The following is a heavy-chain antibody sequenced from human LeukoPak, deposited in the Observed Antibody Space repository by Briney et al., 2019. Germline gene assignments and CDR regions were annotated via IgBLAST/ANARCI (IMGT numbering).Heavy chain of an antibody. D-gene: IGHD1-26*01. J-gene: IGHJ4*02. CDR3: ARRLGGATDH. CDR1: GGSFSGYY. Sequence: SETLSLTCAVYGGSFSGYYWSWIRQPPGKGLEWIGEINHSGSTNYNPSLKSRVTISVDTSKNQFSLKLSSVTAADTAVYYCARRLGGATDHWGQGTLVTVSS. CDR2: INHSGST. V-gene: IGHV4-34*01.